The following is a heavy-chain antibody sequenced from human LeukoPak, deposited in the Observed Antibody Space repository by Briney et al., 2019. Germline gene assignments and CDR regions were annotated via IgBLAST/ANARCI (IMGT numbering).Heavy chain of an antibody. J-gene: IGHJ4*02. Sequence: SETLSLTCAVYGGSFSGYYWSWIRQPPGKGLEWIGEINHSGSTNYNPSLKSRVTISVDTSKNQFSLKLSSVTAADTAVYYCARLYGSGSSLYFDYWGQGTLVTVSS. V-gene: IGHV4-34*01. D-gene: IGHD3-10*01. CDR3: ARLYGSGSSLYFDY. CDR1: GGSFSGYY. CDR2: INHSGST.